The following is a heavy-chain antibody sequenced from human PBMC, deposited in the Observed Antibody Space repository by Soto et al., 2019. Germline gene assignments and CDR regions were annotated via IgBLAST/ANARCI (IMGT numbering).Heavy chain of an antibody. CDR2: ISYDGSNK. CDR1: GSTFSSYA. V-gene: IGHV3-30-3*01. Sequence: PGGSLRLSCAASGSTFSSYAMHWVRQAPGKGLEWVAVISYDGSNKYYADSVKGRFTISRDNSKNTLYLQMNSLRAEDTAVYYCARSSGSFDYWGQGTLVTVSS. CDR3: ARSSGSFDY. J-gene: IGHJ4*02. D-gene: IGHD1-26*01.